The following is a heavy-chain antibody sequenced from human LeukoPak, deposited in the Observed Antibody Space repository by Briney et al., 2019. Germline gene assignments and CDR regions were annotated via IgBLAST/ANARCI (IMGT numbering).Heavy chain of an antibody. CDR2: IVVGSGNT. Sequence: GTSVKVSCEASGFTFTSSAMQWVRQARGQRLEWIGWIVVGSGNTNYAQKFQERVTITRDMSTSTAYMELSSLRSEDTAVYYCAASYYGSGSYYSISSYYYYYGMDVWGQGTTVTVSS. D-gene: IGHD3-10*01. V-gene: IGHV1-58*02. CDR1: GFTFTSSA. CDR3: AASYYGSGSYYSISSYYYYYGMDV. J-gene: IGHJ6*02.